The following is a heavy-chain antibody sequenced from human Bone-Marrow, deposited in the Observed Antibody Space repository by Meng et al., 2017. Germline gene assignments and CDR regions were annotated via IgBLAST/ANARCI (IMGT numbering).Heavy chain of an antibody. CDR1: GFTFDDYG. J-gene: IGHJ4*02. CDR2: INWNGGST. D-gene: IGHD6-13*01. CDR3: ASKGTSSSYDY. V-gene: IGHV3-20*04. Sequence: GESLKISCAASGFTFDDYGMSWVRQAPGKGLEWVSGINWNGGSTGYADSVKGRFTISRDNAKNSLYLQMNSLRAEDTALYYCASKGTSSSYDYWGQGTLVTGAS.